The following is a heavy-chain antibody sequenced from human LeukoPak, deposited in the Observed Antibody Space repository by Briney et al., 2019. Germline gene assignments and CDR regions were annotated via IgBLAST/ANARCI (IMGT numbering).Heavy chain of an antibody. V-gene: IGHV3-23*01. J-gene: IGHJ5*02. D-gene: IGHD2-2*01. CDR2: ISGSGGST. CDR3: AKSQANPLGYCSSTSCYDWFDP. Sequence: GGSLRLSCAASGFTFSHAWMTWVRQAPGKGLEWVSAISGSGGSTYYADSVKGRFTISRDNSKNTLYLQMNSLRAEDTAVYYCAKSQANPLGYCSSTSCYDWFDPWGQGTLVTVSS. CDR1: GFTFSHAW.